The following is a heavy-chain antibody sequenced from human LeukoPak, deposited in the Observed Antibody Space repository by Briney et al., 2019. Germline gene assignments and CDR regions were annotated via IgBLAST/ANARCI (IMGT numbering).Heavy chain of an antibody. CDR3: VKGSHSSGWPDNWFDP. CDR2: ISSDGSRT. D-gene: IGHD6-19*01. V-gene: IGHV3-64D*06. Sequence: QLGGSLRLSCSASGFTFSAYDIHWVRQAPGKGLEYISTISSDGSRTYCADSVKGRFTISRDNSKNTLYLQMSSLRTEDTAVYYRVKGSHSSGWPDNWFDPWGQGTLVTVSS. CDR1: GFTFSAYD. J-gene: IGHJ5*02.